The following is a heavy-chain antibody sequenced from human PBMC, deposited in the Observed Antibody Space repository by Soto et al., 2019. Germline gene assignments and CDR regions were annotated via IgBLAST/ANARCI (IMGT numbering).Heavy chain of an antibody. J-gene: IGHJ6*02. CDR2: INPNSGGT. V-gene: IGHV1-2*04. CDR3: ARDRSSVRGVITKNYYYYGMDV. CDR1: GYTFTGNY. Sequence: GASVKLSCKASGYTFTGNYMHCVRQAPRQGLEWMGWINPNSGGTNYAQKFQGWVTMTRDTSTSTAYMELRSLRSDDTAVYYCARDRSSVRGVITKNYYYYGMDVWGQGTTVTVSS. D-gene: IGHD3-10*01.